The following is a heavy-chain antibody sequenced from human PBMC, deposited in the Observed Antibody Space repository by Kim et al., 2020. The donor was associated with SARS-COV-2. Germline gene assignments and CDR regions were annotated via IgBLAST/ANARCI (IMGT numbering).Heavy chain of an antibody. D-gene: IGHD6-19*01. V-gene: IGHV4-4*02. Sequence: NYTPPLKSRVTISVDKSKNHFSLNLNSVTAADTAVYYCSGSSGWYRLDYWGQGTLVTVSS. J-gene: IGHJ4*02. CDR3: SGSSGWYRLDY.